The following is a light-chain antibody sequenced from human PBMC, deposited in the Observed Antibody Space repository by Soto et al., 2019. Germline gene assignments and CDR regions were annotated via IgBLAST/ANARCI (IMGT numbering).Light chain of an antibody. CDR2: DAS. J-gene: IGKJ5*01. CDR1: QSVSSK. CDR3: HQRSNWLDT. V-gene: IGKV3-15*01. Sequence: EIVMTQSPGTLSVSPGERVTLSCRASQSVSSKLVWYQRKPGQTPRLLIYDASTRATGMPGRFSGSGSGTEFTLTISSLEAEDFAVYYCHQRSNWLDTFGQGTRLEIK.